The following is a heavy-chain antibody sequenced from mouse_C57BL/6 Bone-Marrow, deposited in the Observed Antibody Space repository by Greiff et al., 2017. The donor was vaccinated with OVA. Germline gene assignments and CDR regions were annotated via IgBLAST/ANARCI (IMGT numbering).Heavy chain of an antibody. CDR3: ARDLGYFDV. V-gene: IGHV5-4*01. Sequence: DVKLVESGGGLVKPGGSLKLSCAASGFTFSSYAMSWVRQTPEKRLEWVATISDGGSYTYSPDNVKGRFTISRDNAKNNLYLQMSHLKSEDTAMYYCARDLGYFDVWGTGTTVTVSS. CDR1: GFTFSSYA. CDR2: ISDGGSYT. J-gene: IGHJ1*03.